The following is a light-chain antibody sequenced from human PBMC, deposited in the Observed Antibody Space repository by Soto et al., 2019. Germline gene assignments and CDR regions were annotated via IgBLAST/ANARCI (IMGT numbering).Light chain of an antibody. V-gene: IGKV3-15*01. CDR1: QSISSE. Sequence: EIVMTQSPATLSVSPGERATLSCRASQSISSELAWYQQKPGQPPRLLIYGASTRATGVPARLTGSGSGSDFTPTISGLLSEDFAVYYCQQGHNWPLTFGQGTRLEI. CDR3: QQGHNWPLT. J-gene: IGKJ2*01. CDR2: GAS.